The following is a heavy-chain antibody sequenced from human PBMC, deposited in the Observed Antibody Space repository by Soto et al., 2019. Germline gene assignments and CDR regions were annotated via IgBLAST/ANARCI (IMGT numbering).Heavy chain of an antibody. V-gene: IGHV1-18*01. CDR1: GYTFTSYG. CDR3: ARDPYSSGLDAFDI. D-gene: IGHD6-19*01. CDR2: ISAYNGNT. Sequence: GASVKVSCKASGYTFTSYGISWVRQAPGQGLEWMGWISAYNGNTNYAQKLQGRVTMTTDTSTSTAHMEPRSLRSDDTAVYYCARDPYSSGLDAFDIWGQGTMVTVSS. J-gene: IGHJ3*02.